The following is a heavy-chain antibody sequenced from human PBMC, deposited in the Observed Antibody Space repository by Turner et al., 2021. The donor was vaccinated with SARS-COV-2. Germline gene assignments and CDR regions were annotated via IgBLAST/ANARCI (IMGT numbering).Heavy chain of an antibody. CDR2: MYYSGST. D-gene: IGHD2-15*01. J-gene: IGHJ2*01. CDR3: ARRSSRLGNWYFDL. CDR1: GGSISSSRYS. V-gene: IGHV4-39*01. Sequence: QLQLQESGPGLVKPSETLSLTCTVSGGSISSSRYSWGWIRQPPGKGLEWIGSMYYSGSTYYNPSLKSRVTISVDTSKNQFSLKLSSGTAADTAVYYCARRSSRLGNWYFDLWGRGTLVTVSS.